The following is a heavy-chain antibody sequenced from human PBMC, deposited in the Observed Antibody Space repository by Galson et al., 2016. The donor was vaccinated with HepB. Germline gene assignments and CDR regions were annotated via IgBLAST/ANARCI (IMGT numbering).Heavy chain of an antibody. Sequence: QSGAEVKKPGESLKISCKGSGSRFTSYWIGWVRQMPGKGLEWMGNIYPGDSHTRYSPSLQGQVTSSANKSINTAYLQWSSLRATDTAMYYCVTLAHCTGNNCNVYFELWARCSPVTSSS. D-gene: IGHD2-8*02. V-gene: IGHV5-51*01. CDR2: IYPGDSHT. CDR1: GSRFTSYW. J-gene: IGHJ2*01. CDR3: VTLAHCTGNNCNVYFEL.